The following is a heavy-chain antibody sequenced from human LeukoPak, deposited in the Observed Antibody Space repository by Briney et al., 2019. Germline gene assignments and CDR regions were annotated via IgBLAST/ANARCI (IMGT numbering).Heavy chain of an antibody. D-gene: IGHD6-13*01. J-gene: IGHJ2*01. CDR3: ARGKSATAPDSNWHLDL. CDR1: GYTFTGYY. V-gene: IGHV1-2*02. CDR2: INPNSGGT. Sequence: ASVKVSCKASGYTFTGYYMHWVRQAPGQGLEWMGWINPNSGGTKYAQKFQGRVTMTRDTSISTAYMELSRLRSDDTAVYYCARGKSATAPDSNWHLDLWGRGTLVTVSS.